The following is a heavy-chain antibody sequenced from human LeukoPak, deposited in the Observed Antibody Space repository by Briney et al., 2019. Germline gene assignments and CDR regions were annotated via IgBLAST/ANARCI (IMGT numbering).Heavy chain of an antibody. CDR1: GYTFTSYY. J-gene: IGHJ4*02. CDR2: INPIDGST. Sequence: ASVRLSCKASGYTFTSYYMHWVRQAPRQGNEWMGIINPIDGSTSYAHTSQGRVTMISDTSTSTAYMELSSLRSEDTALYYCARGGVIAVAGGYFDYWGQGTLVTVSS. CDR3: ARGGVIAVAGGYFDY. D-gene: IGHD6-19*01. V-gene: IGHV1-46*03.